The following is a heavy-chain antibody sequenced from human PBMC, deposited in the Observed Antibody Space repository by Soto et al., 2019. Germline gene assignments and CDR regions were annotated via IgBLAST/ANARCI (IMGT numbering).Heavy chain of an antibody. V-gene: IGHV4-39*01. J-gene: IGHJ4*02. Sequence: QLPLQESGPGLVKPSEPLSLPCTVSGVSISDTSSYWGWIRQPPGKGLEWIGNIYFKGNTFYKPSRTRRLTIAVDTSSNQFSVRLTSVTAADTAVYYCARQGSYWGQGTRVAVSS. CDR2: IYFKGNT. CDR1: GVSISDTSSY. CDR3: ARQGSY.